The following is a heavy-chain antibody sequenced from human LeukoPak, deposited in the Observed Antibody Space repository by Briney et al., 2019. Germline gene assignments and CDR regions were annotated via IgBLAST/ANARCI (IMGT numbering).Heavy chain of an antibody. CDR3: ASLEGGPSDGR. Sequence: GSLRLSCEVSGFPVRSRYMTWVRQPPGKGLECVAVIYSGGTTYHIDSVKGRFTLSRDLSKSKMYLEMNNLRVEDTAIYYCASLEGGPSDGRWGQGTLVTVSS. CDR1: GFPVRSRY. CDR2: IYSGGTT. D-gene: IGHD3-3*01. V-gene: IGHV3-53*01. J-gene: IGHJ4*02.